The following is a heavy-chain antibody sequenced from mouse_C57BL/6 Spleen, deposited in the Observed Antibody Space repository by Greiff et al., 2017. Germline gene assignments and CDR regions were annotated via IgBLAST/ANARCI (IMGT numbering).Heavy chain of an antibody. CDR2: IDPSDSYT. J-gene: IGHJ1*03. CDR1: GYTFTSYW. Sequence: VQLQQSGAELVMPGASVKLSCKASGYTFTSYWMHWVKQRPGQGLEWIGEIDPSDSYTNYNQKFKGKSTLTVDKSSSTAYMQLSSLTSEDSAVYYCARRGYGNYYFDVWGTGTTVTVSS. V-gene: IGHV1-69*01. CDR3: ARRGYGNYYFDV. D-gene: IGHD2-1*01.